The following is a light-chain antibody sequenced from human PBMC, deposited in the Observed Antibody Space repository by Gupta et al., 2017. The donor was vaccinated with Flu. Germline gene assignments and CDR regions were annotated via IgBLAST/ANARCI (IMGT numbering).Light chain of an antibody. V-gene: IGKV1-12*01. J-gene: IGKJ4*01. Sequence: PSSVSASVGDRVTVTCRASEVIYGQLGWYQQKPGKAPKLLIYPASTLQGGVPSRFSGSGSETEFTLTITTLQPEDAAFYCCQQADSFPLTFGGGSKVEIK. CDR3: QQADSFPLT. CDR1: EVIYGQ. CDR2: PAS.